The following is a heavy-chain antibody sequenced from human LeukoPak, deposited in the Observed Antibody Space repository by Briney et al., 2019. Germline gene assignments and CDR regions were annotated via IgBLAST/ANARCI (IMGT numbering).Heavy chain of an antibody. CDR2: IYYSGST. CDR3: ARFGPGFDY. CDR1: GGSISSYY. V-gene: IGHV4-59*08. J-gene: IGHJ4*02. Sequence: PSETLSLTCTVSGGSISSYYWSWIRKPPGKGLEWIGYIYYSGSTNYNPSLKSRVTISVDTSENQFSLKLSSVTAADTAVYYCARFGPGFDYWGQGTLVTVSS. D-gene: IGHD3/OR15-3a*01.